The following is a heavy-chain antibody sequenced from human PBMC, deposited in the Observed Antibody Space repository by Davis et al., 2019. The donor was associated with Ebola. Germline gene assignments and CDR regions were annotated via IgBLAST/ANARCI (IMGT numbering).Heavy chain of an antibody. J-gene: IGHJ4*02. V-gene: IGHV2-5*02. D-gene: IGHD1-1*01. CDR1: GFSLTTVGVG. CDR3: AHKTTTGLHY. CDR2: IYYDNDK. Sequence: SGPTLVKPTQTLTLTCTFSGFSLTTVGVGVAWIRQPPGKALEWLALIYYDNDKRYSPSLKSRLTVTRDISRKQVVLTMTNMDPLDTATYFCAHKTTTGLHYWGQGTLVTVSS.